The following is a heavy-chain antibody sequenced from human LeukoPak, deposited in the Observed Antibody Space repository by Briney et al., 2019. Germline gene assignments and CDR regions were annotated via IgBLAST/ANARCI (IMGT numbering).Heavy chain of an antibody. D-gene: IGHD2/OR15-2a*01. V-gene: IGHV3-23*01. CDR3: AKVTLSNRWDMHFDY. CDR2: ISDNAGAI. Sequence: PGGSLRLSCAVSGFTFSDYAMSWVRQAPGGGLEWVSSISDNAGAIHYADSVKGRFTISRDNSKNTLYLQMNSLRAEDTAVYYCAKVTLSNRWDMHFDYWGQGTLVTVSS. CDR1: GFTFSDYA. J-gene: IGHJ4*02.